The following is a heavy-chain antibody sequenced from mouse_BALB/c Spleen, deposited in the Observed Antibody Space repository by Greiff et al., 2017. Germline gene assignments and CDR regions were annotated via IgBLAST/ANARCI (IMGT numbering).Heavy chain of an antibody. CDR3: ARNDEMITTFYYAMDY. J-gene: IGHJ4*01. D-gene: IGHD2-4*01. V-gene: IGHV2-2*02. CDR1: GFSLTSYG. CDR2: IWSGGST. Sequence: QVQLQQSGPGLVQPSQSLSITCTVSGFSLTSYGVHWVRQSPGKGLEWLGVIWSGGSTDYNAAFISRLSISKDNSKSQVFFKMNSLQANDTAIYYCARNDEMITTFYYAMDYWGQGTSVTVSS.